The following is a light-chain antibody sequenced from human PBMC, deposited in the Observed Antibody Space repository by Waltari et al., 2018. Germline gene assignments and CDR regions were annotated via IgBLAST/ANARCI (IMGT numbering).Light chain of an antibody. V-gene: IGLV2-8*01. J-gene: IGLJ2*01. Sequence: QSALTQPPPASGSPGQSVTISCTGTRRDIGTSKSVPWYQQHPPKAPKLMIYEVNKRPSGVPDRVSGSKSGNTASLTVSGLQADDEADYYCSSYAGSSNLIFGGGTKLTVL. CDR1: RRDIGTSKS. CDR3: SSYAGSSNLI. CDR2: EVN.